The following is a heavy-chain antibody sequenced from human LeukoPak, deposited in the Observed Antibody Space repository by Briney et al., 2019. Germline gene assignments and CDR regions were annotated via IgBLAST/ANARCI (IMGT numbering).Heavy chain of an antibody. J-gene: IGHJ4*03. CDR1: GXTFSNYA. CDR3: TTWVRAHFDF. D-gene: IGHD1-26*01. CDR2: IDGPTFRT. Sequence: PGESLRLSWAASGXTFSNYAVHWVRQAPGKGLEWVSTIDGPTFRTHYADSVMGRFTISRDNAKNTLYLQMNSLRAANTAVYLCTTWVRAHFDFWGHGALVTVSS. V-gene: IGHV3-23*01.